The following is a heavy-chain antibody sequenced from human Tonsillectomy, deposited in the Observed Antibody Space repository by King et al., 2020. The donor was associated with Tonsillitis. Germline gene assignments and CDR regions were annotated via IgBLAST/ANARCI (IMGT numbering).Heavy chain of an antibody. CDR3: ARDAGEVVITSPFDY. V-gene: IGHV3-30*01. CDR1: VFTFSIYA. Sequence: VQLVESGGGVVQPGRSLRLSCAASVFTFSIYAMHWVRQAPGKGLEWVAVISYDGSNKYYADSVKGRFTISRDNSKNTLYLQMNSLRAEDTAVYYCARDAGEVVITSPFDYWGQGTLVTVSS. D-gene: IGHD3-22*01. CDR2: ISYDGSNK. J-gene: IGHJ4*02.